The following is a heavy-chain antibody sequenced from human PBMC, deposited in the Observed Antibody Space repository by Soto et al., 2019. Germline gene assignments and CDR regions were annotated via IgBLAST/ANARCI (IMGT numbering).Heavy chain of an antibody. V-gene: IGHV1-69*01. CDR3: ARVHHEWELLFGAFDI. J-gene: IGHJ3*02. CDR2: IIPIFGTA. D-gene: IGHD1-26*01. Sequence: QVQLVQSGAEVKKPGSSVKVSCKASGDTFSSYAISWVRQAPGQGLEWMGGIIPIFGTANYAQKFQGRVTITADESTSTAYMELSSLRSEDTAVYYCARVHHEWELLFGAFDIWGQGTMVTVSS. CDR1: GDTFSSYA.